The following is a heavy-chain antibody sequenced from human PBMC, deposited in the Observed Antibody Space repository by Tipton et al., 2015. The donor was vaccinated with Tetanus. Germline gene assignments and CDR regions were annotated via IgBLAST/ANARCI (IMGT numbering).Heavy chain of an antibody. V-gene: IGHV3-74*01. CDR2: INPDGRRT. Sequence: SLRLSCAASGFTSESHYMHWVRQTPGKGLVWISRINPDGRRTNYADSVKGRFTISRDHAKNTVYLQMSSLRSDDTAVYYCVRPDRYCSGGSCYLALDNWGQGTLITVSS. J-gene: IGHJ4*02. CDR1: GFTSESHY. D-gene: IGHD2-15*01. CDR3: VRPDRYCSGGSCYLALDN.